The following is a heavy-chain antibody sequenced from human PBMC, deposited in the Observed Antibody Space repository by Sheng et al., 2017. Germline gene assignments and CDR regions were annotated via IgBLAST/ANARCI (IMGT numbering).Heavy chain of an antibody. CDR3: AREREDGYHSAFEI. Sequence: QVQLEQSGAAVKKPGSSVRVSCKASGGNFINSAFNWVRQAPGQGLEWMGGIIPVLRLVDYGEKFQDRITITADTSTNTVYLELSSLTSDDTAVYYCAREREDGYHSAFEIWGQGTLVTVSS. CDR2: IIPVLRLV. D-gene: IGHD5-12*01. CDR1: GGNFINSA. V-gene: IGHV1-69*10. J-gene: IGHJ3*02.